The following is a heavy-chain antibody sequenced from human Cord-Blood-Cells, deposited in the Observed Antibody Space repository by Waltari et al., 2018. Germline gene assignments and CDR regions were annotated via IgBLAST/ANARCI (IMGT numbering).Heavy chain of an antibody. CDR1: GFTFSSYA. CDR2: ISGSGGST. J-gene: IGHJ3*02. CDR3: AKLGGVGATFLDAFDI. Sequence: EVQLVESGGGLVQPGGSLRLSCAASGFTFSSYAMSWVRQAPGKGLELVSAISGSGGSTYYADSVKGRFTISRDNSKNMLYLQMNSLRAEDTAVYYCAKLGGVGATFLDAFDIWGQGTMVTVS. D-gene: IGHD1-26*01. V-gene: IGHV3-23*04.